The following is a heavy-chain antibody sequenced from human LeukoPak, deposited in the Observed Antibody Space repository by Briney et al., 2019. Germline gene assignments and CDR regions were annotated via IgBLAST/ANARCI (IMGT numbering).Heavy chain of an antibody. V-gene: IGHV4-34*01. D-gene: IGHD3-10*01. CDR2: INHSGST. CDR3: ARAVRITMVRGVLGWFDP. J-gene: IGHJ5*02. CDR1: GGSFSGYY. Sequence: PSETLSLTCAVYGGSFSGYYWSWIRQPPGKGLEWVGEINHSGSTNYNQSPKCRVTISLDTTHNKFSLKLSSVTAADTAVYYCARAVRITMVRGVLGWFDPWGQGTLVTVSS.